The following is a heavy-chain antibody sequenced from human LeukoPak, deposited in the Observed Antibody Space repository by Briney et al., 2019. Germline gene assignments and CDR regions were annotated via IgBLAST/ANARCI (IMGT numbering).Heavy chain of an antibody. CDR2: IYRGIST. J-gene: IGHJ4*02. CDR3: ARRGARQQLVENYFDY. CDR1: GFNLSDYW. D-gene: IGHD6-13*01. Sequence: PGGSLRLSCRASGFNLSDYWMHWVRQAPGKGLEWVSVIYRGISTYYADSVKGRFTVSRDSSKNTLYLQMNSLRAEDTAVYYCARRGARQQLVENYFDYWGQGTLVTVSS. V-gene: IGHV3-53*01.